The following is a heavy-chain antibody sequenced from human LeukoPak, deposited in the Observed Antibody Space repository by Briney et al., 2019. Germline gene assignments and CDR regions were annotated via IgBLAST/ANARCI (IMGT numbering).Heavy chain of an antibody. J-gene: IGHJ4*02. CDR2: IYYSGST. V-gene: IGHV4-31*03. D-gene: IGHD3-3*01. CDR1: GGSISSGAYY. Sequence: SETLSLACTVSGGSISSGAYYWSWIRQHPGKGLEWIGYIYYSGSTYYNPSLKSRVTISVDTSKNQFSLNLTSVTAADTAVYYCVRDQGFLGYWGQGTLVTVSS. CDR3: VRDQGFLGY.